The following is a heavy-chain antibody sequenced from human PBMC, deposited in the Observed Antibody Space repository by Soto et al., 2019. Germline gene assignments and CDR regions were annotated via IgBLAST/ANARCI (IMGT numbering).Heavy chain of an antibody. CDR1: GYTFTSYG. CDR2: ISAHNDNT. D-gene: IGHD1-1*01. Sequence: QVHLVQSGAEVRKPGASVKVSCKGSGYTFTSYGIAWVRQAPGQGLEWMGWISAHNDNTNYAQKVQGRVTVTRDTSTPTAYMELRNLRSDATAVYYCARGRYGDYWGQGALVTVSS. V-gene: IGHV1-18*01. J-gene: IGHJ4*02. CDR3: ARGRYGDY.